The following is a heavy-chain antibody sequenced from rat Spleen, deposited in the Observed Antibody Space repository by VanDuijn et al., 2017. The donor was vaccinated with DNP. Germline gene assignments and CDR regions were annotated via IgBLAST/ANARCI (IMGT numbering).Heavy chain of an antibody. D-gene: IGHD1-2*01. CDR1: GFTFSNYY. Sequence: EVQLVESGGGLVQPGRSLKLSCAASGFTFSNYYMAWVRQAPKKGLEWVAYITYDGSRTYYRDSVKGRFTVSRDNAKSSLYLQMDSLRSEDTATYYCARHDSSYINPRFGYWGQGVMVTVSS. J-gene: IGHJ2*01. V-gene: IGHV5-7*01. CDR3: ARHDSSYINPRFGY. CDR2: ITYDGSRT.